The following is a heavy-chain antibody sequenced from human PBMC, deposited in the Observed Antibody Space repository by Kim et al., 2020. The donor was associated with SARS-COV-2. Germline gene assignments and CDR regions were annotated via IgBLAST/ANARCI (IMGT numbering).Heavy chain of an antibody. V-gene: IGHV3-30*09. CDR2: ISYDGSNK. CDR1: GFTFSSYA. J-gene: IGHJ5*02. D-gene: IGHD1-26*01. Sequence: GGSLRLSCAASGFTFSSYAMHWVRQAPGKGLEWVAVISYDGSNKYYADSLKGRFATSRDNSKNTLYLQMNSLRAEDTAVYFCARPYSGSYYSWFDPWGQGTLVTVSS. CDR3: ARPYSGSYYSWFDP.